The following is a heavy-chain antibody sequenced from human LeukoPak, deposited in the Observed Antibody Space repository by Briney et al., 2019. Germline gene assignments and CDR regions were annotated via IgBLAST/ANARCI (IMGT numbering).Heavy chain of an antibody. CDR3: ARELQDDAFDI. CDR2: IIPILGIA. D-gene: IGHD4-11*01. J-gene: IGHJ3*02. Sequence: SVKVSCKASGGTFSSYTISWVRQAPGQGLEWMGRIIPILGIANYAQKFQGRVTMTRDTSISTAYMELSRLRSDDTAVYYCARELQDDAFDIWGQGTMVTVSS. V-gene: IGHV1-69*04. CDR1: GGTFSSYT.